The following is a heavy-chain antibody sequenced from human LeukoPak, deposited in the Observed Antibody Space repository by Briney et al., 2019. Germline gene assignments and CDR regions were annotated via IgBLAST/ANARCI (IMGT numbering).Heavy chain of an antibody. CDR2: IYYSGST. Sequence: SQTLSLTCTVSGGSIRSGGYYWSWIRQPPGKGLEWIGYIYYSGSTNYNPSLKSRVTISVDTSKNQFSLKLSSVTAADTAVYYCARGRKSSSWYQTQSSWYGMDVWGQGTTVTVSS. CDR3: ARGRKSSSWYQTQSSWYGMDV. J-gene: IGHJ6*02. CDR1: GGSIRSGGYY. D-gene: IGHD6-13*01. V-gene: IGHV4-61*08.